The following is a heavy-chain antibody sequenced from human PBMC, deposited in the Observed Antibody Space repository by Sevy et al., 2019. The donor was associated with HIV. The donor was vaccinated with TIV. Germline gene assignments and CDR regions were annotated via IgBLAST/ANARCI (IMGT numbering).Heavy chain of an antibody. V-gene: IGHV4-59*01. CDR3: AREVVVTDTYYYYYYMDV. Sequence: SDTLSLTCTVSGGSISSYYWSWIRQPPGKGLEWIGYIYYSGSTNYNPSLKSLVTISVDTSKNQFSLKLSSVTAADTAVYYCAREVVVTDTYYYYYYMDVWDKGTTVTVSS. D-gene: IGHD2-21*02. CDR1: GGSISSYY. CDR2: IYYSGST. J-gene: IGHJ6*03.